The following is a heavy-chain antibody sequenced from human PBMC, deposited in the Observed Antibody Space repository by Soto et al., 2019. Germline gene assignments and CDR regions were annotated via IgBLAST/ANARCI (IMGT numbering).Heavy chain of an antibody. V-gene: IGHV2-26*01. D-gene: IGHD5-18*01. CDR3: XXXXGNSAYYYYYGMDV. CDR2: IFSNAEK. CDR1: GFSLNSTRMG. Sequence: QVTLKESGPALVKPTETLTLTCTVSGFSLNSTRMGVSWIRQPPGKALEWLAHIFSNAEKSYSTSLKSRLTISKDTSKSQVVLTMTNMDPVDTATXXXXXXXGNSAYYYYYGMDVWGRGTTVTVSS. J-gene: IGHJ6*02.